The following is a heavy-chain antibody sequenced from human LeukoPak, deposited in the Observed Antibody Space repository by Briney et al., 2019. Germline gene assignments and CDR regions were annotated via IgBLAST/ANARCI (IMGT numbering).Heavy chain of an antibody. Sequence: GESLKISCKGSGYSFTSYWIGWVRQMPGKGLEWMGIIYPGDSDTRYSPSFQGQVTISAAKSISTAYLQWSSLKASDTAMYYCARQGYSSSWYESDAFDIWGQGTMVTVSS. CDR3: ARQGYSSSWYESDAFDI. D-gene: IGHD6-13*01. J-gene: IGHJ3*02. CDR1: GYSFTSYW. V-gene: IGHV5-51*01. CDR2: IYPGDSDT.